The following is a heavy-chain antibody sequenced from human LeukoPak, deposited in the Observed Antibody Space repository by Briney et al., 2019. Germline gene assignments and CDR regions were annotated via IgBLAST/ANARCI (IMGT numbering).Heavy chain of an antibody. V-gene: IGHV3-15*01. CDR2: IKSKSDGGTT. Sequence: GGSPRLSCAASGITLSDAYVSWVRQTPGKGLEWVGRIKSKSDGGTTDYAAPVNGRFSISRDDSKTTLYLQLNSLKTEDTAIYYCLVQYFFDYWGQGTLVTVSS. CDR3: LVQYFFDY. CDR1: GITLSDAY. D-gene: IGHD6-13*01. J-gene: IGHJ4*02.